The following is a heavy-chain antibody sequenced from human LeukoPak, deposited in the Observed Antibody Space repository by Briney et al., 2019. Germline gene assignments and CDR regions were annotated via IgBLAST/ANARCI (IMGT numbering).Heavy chain of an antibody. CDR3: ASQRGWQRRTWYMTY. Sequence: GESLKISCKGSGYSFASEWIGCARQMPGKGLEWMGIIYPGDSATRYSPSLQGQVTISADKSISTAYLQWSSLTASDTDMYYCASQRGWQRRTWYMTYWGKGTLATVSS. J-gene: IGHJ4*02. D-gene: IGHD1-1*01. CDR1: GYSFASEW. V-gene: IGHV5-51*01. CDR2: IYPGDSAT.